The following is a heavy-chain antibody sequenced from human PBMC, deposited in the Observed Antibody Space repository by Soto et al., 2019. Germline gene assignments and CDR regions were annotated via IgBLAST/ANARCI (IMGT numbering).Heavy chain of an antibody. J-gene: IGHJ4*02. D-gene: IGHD5-12*01. CDR2: INPNNGDT. CDR1: GYSFTGYY. CDR3: ARHSGYDYVFDY. Sequence: QVQLAQSGAEVRKPGASVKVSCKASGYSFTGYYIHWVRQAPGQGLEWMGWINPNNGDTHFAQKFQGRVTMTRDTSTSTAYMELSSLTFDDTAVYYCARHSGYDYVFDYWGQGTLVTVSS. V-gene: IGHV1-2*02.